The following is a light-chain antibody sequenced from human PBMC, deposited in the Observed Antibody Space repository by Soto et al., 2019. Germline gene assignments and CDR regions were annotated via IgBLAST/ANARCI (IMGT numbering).Light chain of an antibody. CDR2: DVS. J-gene: IGKJ4*01. CDR1: QSVNTN. V-gene: IGKV3-15*01. CDR3: QQHSNWPLT. Sequence: EIVMTQSPGTLSVSPGERATLSCRAGQSVNTNLAWYQQKPGQAPRLLIYDVSTRATGIPARFSGSGSGTEFTLTISSLQSEDSAVYYCQQHSNWPLTFGGGTKVELK.